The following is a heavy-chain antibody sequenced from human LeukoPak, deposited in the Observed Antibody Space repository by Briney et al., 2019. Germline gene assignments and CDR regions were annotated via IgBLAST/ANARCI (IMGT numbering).Heavy chain of an antibody. CDR3: ARGLGRSSRIQLWPYYFDY. J-gene: IGHJ4*02. Sequence: ASVKVSCKASGYTFTSYDINWVRRATGQGLEWMGWMNPNSGNTGYAQKFQGRVTMTRNTSISTAYMELSSLRSEDTAVYYCARGLGRSSRIQLWPYYFDYWGQGTLVTVSS. CDR2: MNPNSGNT. D-gene: IGHD5-18*01. V-gene: IGHV1-8*01. CDR1: GYTFTSYD.